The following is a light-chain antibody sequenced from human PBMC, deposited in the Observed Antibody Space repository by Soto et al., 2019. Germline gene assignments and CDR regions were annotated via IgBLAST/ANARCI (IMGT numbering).Light chain of an antibody. Sequence: DIVMTQSPDSLAVSLGERATINCKSSQSVLYSSNNKNYLAWYQQKPGQPPKLLIYWASTRESGVPDRFSGSGSGTNFTLTISSLQAEDVAVSYCQQYYSPWTFGQGTKVELK. CDR2: WAS. J-gene: IGKJ1*01. CDR3: QQYYSPWT. V-gene: IGKV4-1*01. CDR1: QSVLYSSNNKNY.